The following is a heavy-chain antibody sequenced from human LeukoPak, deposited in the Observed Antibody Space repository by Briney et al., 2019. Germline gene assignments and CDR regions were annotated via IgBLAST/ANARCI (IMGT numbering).Heavy chain of an antibody. CDR3: AREADSADAFDI. D-gene: IGHD3-22*01. V-gene: IGHV4-4*07. J-gene: IGHJ3*02. CDR2: IYTSGST. Sequence: SETLSLTCTVSGGSISSYYWSWLRQPAGKGLEWIGRIYTSGSTNYNPSLKSRVTMSVDTSKNQFSLKLSSVTAADTAVYYCAREADSADAFDIWGQGTMVTVSS. CDR1: GGSISSYY.